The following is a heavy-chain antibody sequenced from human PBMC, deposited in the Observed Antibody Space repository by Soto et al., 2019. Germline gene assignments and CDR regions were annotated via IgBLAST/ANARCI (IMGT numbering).Heavy chain of an antibody. CDR1: GGSVSSPNA. J-gene: IGHJ4*02. CDR3: AGKVGKTYYEY. CDR2: IYHSGSS. Sequence: QVQLQESSPGLVKPSGTLSLTCTVSGGSVSSPNAWTWVRQPPGKGLEWIGEIYHSGSSNYNPPLNSRVTMSVDQSNNQFSLTLSSVTATDTAVYYCAGKVGKTYYEYWGQGSLITVAS. D-gene: IGHD1-26*01. V-gene: IGHV4-4*02.